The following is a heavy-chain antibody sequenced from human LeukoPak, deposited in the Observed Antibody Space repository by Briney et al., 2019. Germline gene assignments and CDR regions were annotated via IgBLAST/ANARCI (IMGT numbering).Heavy chain of an antibody. CDR2: IIPIFGTA. V-gene: IGHV1-69*13. J-gene: IGHJ4*02. CDR3: ARDATGTTLILDY. Sequence: ASVKVSCKASGGTFSSYAISWVRQAPGQGLEWMGGIIPIFGTANYAQKFQGRVTITADESTSTAYMELSSLRSEDTAVYYCARDATGTTLILDYWGQGTLVTVSS. CDR1: GGTFSSYA. D-gene: IGHD1-7*01.